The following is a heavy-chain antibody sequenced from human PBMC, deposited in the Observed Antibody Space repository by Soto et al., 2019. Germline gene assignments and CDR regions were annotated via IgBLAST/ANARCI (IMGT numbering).Heavy chain of an antibody. CDR3: AKELQYDYVWGTYPRDYYYGMDV. V-gene: IGHV3-11*01. Sequence: GGSLRLSCAASGFTFSDYYMSWIRQAPGKGLEWVSYISSSGSTIYCADSVKGRFTISRDNAKNSLYLQMNSLRAEDTAVYYCAKELQYDYVWGTYPRDYYYGMDVWGQGTTVTVSS. D-gene: IGHD3-16*01. J-gene: IGHJ6*02. CDR1: GFTFSDYY. CDR2: ISSSGSTI.